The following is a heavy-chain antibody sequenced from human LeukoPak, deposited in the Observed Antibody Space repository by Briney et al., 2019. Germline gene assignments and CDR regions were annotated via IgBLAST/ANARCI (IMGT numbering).Heavy chain of an antibody. CDR3: ARQGGWGYYEV. CDR1: GGSISSSSYY. J-gene: IGHJ4*02. D-gene: IGHD3-22*01. V-gene: IGHV4-39*01. CDR2: IYYSGST. Sequence: NPSETLSLTCTVSGGSISSSSYYWGWIRQPPGKGLEWIGSIYYSGSTYYNPSLKSRVTISVDTSKNQFSLKLSSVTAADTAVYYCARQGGWGYYEVWGQGTLVTVSS.